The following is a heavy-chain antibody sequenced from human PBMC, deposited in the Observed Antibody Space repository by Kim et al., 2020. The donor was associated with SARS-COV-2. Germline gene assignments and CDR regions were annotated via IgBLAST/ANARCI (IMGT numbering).Heavy chain of an antibody. Sequence: GGSLRLSCAASGFTFSNFAMFWVRQVPGKGLDWVSVIWYDGTNQYYVDSVKGRFVISRDNSKNSLYLQMNSLRAEDTAVYYCAKADEFGDYGIDLWGQGT. CDR2: IWYDGTNQ. D-gene: IGHD4-17*01. V-gene: IGHV3-33*06. CDR3: AKADEFGDYGIDL. CDR1: GFTFSNFA. J-gene: IGHJ4*02.